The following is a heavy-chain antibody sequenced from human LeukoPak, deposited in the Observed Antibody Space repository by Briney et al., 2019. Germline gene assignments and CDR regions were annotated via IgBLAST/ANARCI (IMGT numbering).Heavy chain of an antibody. Sequence: ASVKVSCKASGYTFTDYYMHWVRQAPGQGLEWIGWINPNSGGTNYAQNFQGRVTMTRDSSISTAYMELNRLRSDDTAVYYCARAIITMDPYDALHIWGLGTMVTVSS. CDR1: GYTFTDYY. CDR2: INPNSGGT. V-gene: IGHV1-2*02. CDR3: ARAIITMDPYDALHI. D-gene: IGHD3-10*01. J-gene: IGHJ3*02.